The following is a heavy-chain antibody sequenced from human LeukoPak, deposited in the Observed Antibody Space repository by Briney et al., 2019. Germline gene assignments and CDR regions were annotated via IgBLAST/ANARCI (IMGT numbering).Heavy chain of an antibody. J-gene: IGHJ3*02. Sequence: PGGSLRLSCAASGFTFSSYAMSWVRQAPGKGLEWVSAISGSGGSTYYADSVKGRFTISRDNSKNTLYLQMNSLRAEDTAVYYCAKAAGDFWSGYYAFDIWGQGTMVTVSS. V-gene: IGHV3-23*01. CDR3: AKAAGDFWSGYYAFDI. D-gene: IGHD3-3*01. CDR1: GFTFSSYA. CDR2: ISGSGGST.